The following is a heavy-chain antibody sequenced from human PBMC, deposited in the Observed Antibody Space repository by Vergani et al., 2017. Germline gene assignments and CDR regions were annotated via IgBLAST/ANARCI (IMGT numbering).Heavy chain of an antibody. V-gene: IGHV3-23*01. CDR2: VSGSSATP. D-gene: IGHD4-17*01. CDR1: GFSFPGYA. CDR3: ARDPEHGAIDY. J-gene: IGHJ4*02. Sequence: EVQLLESGGGLVQPGGSLRLSCEASGFSFPGYAMSWVRQAPGKGLEWVSSVSGSSATPYYADSVKGRFIISRDNSKNTLHLQMNSLRADDTAVYYCARDPEHGAIDYWGQGTLVTVSS.